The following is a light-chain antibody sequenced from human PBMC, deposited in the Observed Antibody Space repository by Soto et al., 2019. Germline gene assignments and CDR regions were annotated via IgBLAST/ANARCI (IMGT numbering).Light chain of an antibody. CDR1: QSVSSY. V-gene: IGKV3-11*01. CDR3: QQRSNWPPWT. Sequence: EIVLTQSPATLSLSPGXRATLSCRASQSVSSYLAWYQQKPGQAPRLLIYDASNRATGIPARFSGSGSGTDFTLTISSLEPEDFAVYYCQQRSNWPPWTFGQGTKVDIK. J-gene: IGKJ1*01. CDR2: DAS.